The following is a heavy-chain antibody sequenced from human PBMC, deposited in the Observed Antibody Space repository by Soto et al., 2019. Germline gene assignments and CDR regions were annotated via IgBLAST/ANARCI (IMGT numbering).Heavy chain of an antibody. CDR1: GGSFSGYY. J-gene: IGHJ6*02. D-gene: IGHD3-10*01. V-gene: IGHV4-34*01. CDR2: INHSGST. CDR3: ARGPLWAYYGMDV. Sequence: SETLSLTCAVYGGSFSGYYWSWIRQPPGKGLEWIGEINHSGSTNSNPSLKSRVTISVDTSKNQFSLKLSSVTAADTAVYYCARGPLWAYYGMDVWGQGTTVTVSS.